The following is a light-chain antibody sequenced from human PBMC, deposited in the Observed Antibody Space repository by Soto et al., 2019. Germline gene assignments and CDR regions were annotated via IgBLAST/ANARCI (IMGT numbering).Light chain of an antibody. J-gene: IGLJ2*01. Sequence: QSVLTQPPSASGSPGQSVTISCTGTSSDVGGYNYVSWYQQHPGKAPKLMICEVSKRPSGVPDRFSGSKSGNTASLTVSGLQAEDEADYYCSSYAGSNNLLFGGGTKLTVL. CDR3: SSYAGSNNLL. CDR2: EVS. CDR1: SSDVGGYNY. V-gene: IGLV2-8*01.